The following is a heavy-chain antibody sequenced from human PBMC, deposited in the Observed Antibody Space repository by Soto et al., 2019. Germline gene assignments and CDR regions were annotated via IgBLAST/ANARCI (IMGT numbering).Heavy chain of an antibody. D-gene: IGHD3-22*01. CDR2: LIPILGIA. Sequence: QVQLVQSGAEVKKPGSSVKVSCKASGGTFSSYTISWVRQAPGQGLEWMGRLIPILGIANYAQKFQGRVTITADKSTSTAYMELSSLRSEDTAVYYCARATPIDSSGYFPFDYWGQGTLVTVSS. V-gene: IGHV1-69*02. J-gene: IGHJ4*02. CDR1: GGTFSSYT. CDR3: ARATPIDSSGYFPFDY.